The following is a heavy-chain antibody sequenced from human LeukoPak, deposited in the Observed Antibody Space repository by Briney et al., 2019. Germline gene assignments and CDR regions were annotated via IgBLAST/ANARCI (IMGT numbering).Heavy chain of an antibody. CDR1: GFTFSSYG. CDR2: ISYDGSSK. J-gene: IGHJ4*02. D-gene: IGHD6-19*01. CDR3: AKGRLIAVAGSFDY. Sequence: GRSLRLSCAASGFTFSSYGMHWVRQAPGKGLEWVAVISYDGSSKYYADSVKGRFTISRDNSKNTLYLQMNSLRAEDTAVYYCAKGRLIAVAGSFDYWGQGTLVTVSS. V-gene: IGHV3-30*18.